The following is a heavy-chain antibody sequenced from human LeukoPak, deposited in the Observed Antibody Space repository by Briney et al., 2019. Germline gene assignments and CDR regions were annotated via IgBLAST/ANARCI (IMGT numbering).Heavy chain of an antibody. CDR3: AKKAYCSGGSCYPHAGLDY. V-gene: IGHV3-23*01. J-gene: IGHJ4*02. D-gene: IGHD2-15*01. Sequence: GGSLRLSCAASGFTFSSYAMSWVRQAPGKGLEWVSTISGSGGSTYYADSVKGRFTISRDSSKNTLYLQMNSLRVEDTAVYYCAKKAYCSGGSCYPHAGLDYWGQGTLVTVSS. CDR1: GFTFSSYA. CDR2: ISGSGGST.